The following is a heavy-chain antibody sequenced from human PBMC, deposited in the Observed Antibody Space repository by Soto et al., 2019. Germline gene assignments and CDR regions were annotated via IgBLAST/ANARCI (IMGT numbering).Heavy chain of an antibody. CDR1: GFTFGDYA. CDR2: VSWTNISF. CDR3: AKDRNTAMVTGDFDY. J-gene: IGHJ4*01. Sequence: GGSLRLSCAASGFTFGDYAMHWVRQVPGRGLEWVSGVSWTNISFGYADSVKGRFTISRDNAKNSLYLQMNSLRREDTAFYYCAKDRNTAMVTGDFDYWGHGTLVTVSS. D-gene: IGHD5-18*01. V-gene: IGHV3-9*01.